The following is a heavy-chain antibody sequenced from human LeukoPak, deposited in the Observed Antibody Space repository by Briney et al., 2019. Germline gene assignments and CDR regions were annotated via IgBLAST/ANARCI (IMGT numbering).Heavy chain of an antibody. CDR3: ARGRPYGMDV. V-gene: IGHV3-74*01. Sequence: GGSLRLSCGASGFTFSSYWMSWVRQAPGKGLVWVSRISSDGNNRVYADLVKGRFTISRDNAKNTLYLQMDSLRAEDTAIYYCARGRPYGMDVWGQGTTVTVSS. CDR2: ISSDGNNR. CDR1: GFTFSSYW. J-gene: IGHJ6*02.